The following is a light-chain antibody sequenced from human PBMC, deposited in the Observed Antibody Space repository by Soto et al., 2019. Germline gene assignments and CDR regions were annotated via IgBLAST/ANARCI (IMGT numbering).Light chain of an antibody. CDR1: STDFVSYNR. V-gene: IGLV2-18*01. CDR2: EAS. J-gene: IGLJ1*01. CDR3: SLYTSENTYV. Sequence: ALTQPPSVSGSPGQSVTISCTGTSTDFVSYNRVSWYQQPPGTAPKLVIYEASNRPSGVPDRFSGSKSGNTASLTISGLQAADEADYYCSLYTSENTYVFGTGTKVTVL.